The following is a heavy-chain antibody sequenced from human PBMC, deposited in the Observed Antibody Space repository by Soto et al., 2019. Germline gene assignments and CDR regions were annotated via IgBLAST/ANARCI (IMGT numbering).Heavy chain of an antibody. CDR3: AKGPSVVSPDY. V-gene: IGHV3-30-3*01. CDR2: ISYDGSNK. CDR1: GFTFSSYA. Sequence: GSLRLSCAASGFTFSSYAMHWVRQAPGKGLEWVAIISYDGSNKYYADSVKGRFTISRDNSKNTLYLQMNSLRAEDTAVYYCAKGPSVVSPDYWGQGTLVTVSS. J-gene: IGHJ4*02.